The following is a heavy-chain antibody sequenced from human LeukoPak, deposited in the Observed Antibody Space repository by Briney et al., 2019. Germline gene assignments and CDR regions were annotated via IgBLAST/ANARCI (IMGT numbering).Heavy chain of an antibody. CDR2: INHSGST. CDR1: GGSFSGYY. Sequence: PSETLSLTCAVYGGSFSGYYWSWIRQPPGEGLEWIGEINHSGSTNYNPSLKSRVTISVDTSKNQFSLKLSSVTAADTAVYYCARAPVGTITRRHWYFDLWGRGTLVTVSS. J-gene: IGHJ2*01. CDR3: ARAPVGTITRRHWYFDL. D-gene: IGHD5-12*01. V-gene: IGHV4-34*01.